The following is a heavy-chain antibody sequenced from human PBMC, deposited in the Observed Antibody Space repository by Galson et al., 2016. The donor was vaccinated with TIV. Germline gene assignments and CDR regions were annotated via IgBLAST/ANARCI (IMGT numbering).Heavy chain of an antibody. D-gene: IGHD3-3*01. CDR2: ISSTLSDT. CDR1: GFTFSGYS. CDR3: VSSRGTDFWRNFDF. J-gene: IGHJ4*02. V-gene: IGHV3-21*01. Sequence: SLRLSCAASGFTFSGYSMNWVRQAPGKGLEWVSFISSTLSDTFYADSVKGRFSIFRDNTKNSVYLQMNNLSAEDMAVYYCVSSRGTDFWRNFDFWGQGTLVTVSS.